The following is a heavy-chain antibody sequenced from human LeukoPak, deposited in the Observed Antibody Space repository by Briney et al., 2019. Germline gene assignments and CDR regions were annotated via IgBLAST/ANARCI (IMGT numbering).Heavy chain of an antibody. CDR2: MSGSGSRT. V-gene: IGHV3-23*01. Sequence: GGTLRLSCAASGFIFSNYGMSWVRQAPGKGLEWVSAMSGSGSRTYYADSMRGRFTISRDNSKNTLYLQMNNLRAEDTALYYYAKHYDSSGYYYDYWGQGTLVTVSS. CDR1: GFIFSNYG. D-gene: IGHD3-22*01. J-gene: IGHJ4*02. CDR3: AKHYDSSGYYYDY.